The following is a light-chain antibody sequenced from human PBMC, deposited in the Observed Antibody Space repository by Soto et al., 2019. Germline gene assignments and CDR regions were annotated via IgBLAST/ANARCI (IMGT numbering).Light chain of an antibody. CDR1: SSDVGGYNY. CDR2: DVS. Sequence: QAVVTQPASVAGSPGQSIAISCTGTSSDVGGYNYVSWYQQHPGKAPKLMVYDVSHRPSGVSNRFSGSKSGNTASLTISGLQAEDEADYYCSSYTSSSTYVFGTGTKLTVL. V-gene: IGLV2-14*01. CDR3: SSYTSSSTYV. J-gene: IGLJ1*01.